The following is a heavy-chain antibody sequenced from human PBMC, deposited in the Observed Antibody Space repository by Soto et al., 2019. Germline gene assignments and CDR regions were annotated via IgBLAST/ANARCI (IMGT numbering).Heavy chain of an antibody. CDR1: GFTFSSYS. Sequence: GGSLRLSCAASGFTFSSYSMNCVRQAPWKGLEWVSSISSSSSYIYYADSVKGRFTISRDNAKNSLYLQMNSLRAEDTAVYYCARDLIPIVGATESLDYWGQGTLVTVSS. V-gene: IGHV3-21*01. J-gene: IGHJ4*02. CDR3: ARDLIPIVGATESLDY. CDR2: ISSSSSYI. D-gene: IGHD1-26*01.